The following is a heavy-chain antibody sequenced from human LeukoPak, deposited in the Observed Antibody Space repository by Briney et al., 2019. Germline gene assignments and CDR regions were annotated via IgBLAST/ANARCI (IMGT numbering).Heavy chain of an antibody. Sequence: NPSETLSLTCTVSRYSISSAYYWGWIRQAPGKGLEWIGTICPSGNTYYNPSLKSRVTISLDTSKNQFSLRLSSVTAADTAVYYCASRSAYAILFDYWGQGTLITVSS. CDR2: ICPSGNT. D-gene: IGHD2-8*01. V-gene: IGHV4-38-2*02. J-gene: IGHJ4*02. CDR1: RYSISSAYY. CDR3: ASRSAYAILFDY.